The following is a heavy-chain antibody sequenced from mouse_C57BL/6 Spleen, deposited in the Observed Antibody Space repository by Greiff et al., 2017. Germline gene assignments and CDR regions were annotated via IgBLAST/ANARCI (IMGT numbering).Heavy chain of an antibody. CDR3: ARGGTIWYYYAMDY. CDR2: IYPGSGNT. Sequence: QVQLQQSGAELVRPGASVKLSCKASGYTFTDYYINWVKQRPGQGLEWIARIYPGSGNTYYNEKFKGKATLTAEKSSSTAYMQLSSLTSEDSAVYFCARGGTIWYYYAMDYWGQGTSVTVSS. D-gene: IGHD3-3*01. J-gene: IGHJ4*01. CDR1: GYTFTDYY. V-gene: IGHV1-76*01.